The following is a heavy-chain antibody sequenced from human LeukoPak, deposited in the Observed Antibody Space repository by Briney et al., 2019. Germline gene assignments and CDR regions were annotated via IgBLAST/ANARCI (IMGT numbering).Heavy chain of an antibody. V-gene: IGHV4-59*01. CDR3: ARDSGRDYGDFDI. D-gene: IGHD4-17*01. Sequence: SETLSLTCTVSGGSISSYYWSWIRQPPGKGLEWIGYIYYSGSTNYNPSLKSRVTISVDTSKNQFSLKLSSVTAADTAVYYCARDSGRDYGDFDIWGQGTMVTVSS. CDR1: GGSISSYY. CDR2: IYYSGST. J-gene: IGHJ3*02.